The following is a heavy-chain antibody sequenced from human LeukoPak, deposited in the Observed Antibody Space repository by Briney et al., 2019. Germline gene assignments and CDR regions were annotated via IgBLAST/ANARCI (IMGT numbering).Heavy chain of an antibody. V-gene: IGHV3-7*01. CDR3: AKIRARDYLGGGFCI. J-gene: IGHJ3*02. CDR2: IKQDASAK. D-gene: IGHD2/OR15-2a*01. Sequence: PGGSLRLSCAASGFTFSSYWMSWVRQAPGKGLEWVANIKQDASAKHYVDSVKGRFTISRDNAENSVYLQMNSLRAEDTAVYYFAKIRARDYLGGGFCIWGQGTMGGGSS. CDR1: GFTFSSYW.